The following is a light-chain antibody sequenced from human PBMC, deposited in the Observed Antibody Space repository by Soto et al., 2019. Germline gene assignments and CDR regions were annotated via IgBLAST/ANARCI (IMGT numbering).Light chain of an antibody. Sequence: EIVMTQSPPTLSVSPGERATLSCRASQTISRNLAWYQQRPGQAPRLLMFGASTRAPGIPARFSGSGSGTEFTLTISSLQSEDFAVYFCHQYENWPKTFGQGTKVEI. CDR2: GAS. V-gene: IGKV3-15*01. J-gene: IGKJ1*01. CDR1: QTISRN. CDR3: HQYENWPKT.